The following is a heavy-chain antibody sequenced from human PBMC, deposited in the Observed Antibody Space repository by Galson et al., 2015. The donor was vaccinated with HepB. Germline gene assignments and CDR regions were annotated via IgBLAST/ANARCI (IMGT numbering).Heavy chain of an antibody. CDR3: ASEGGRPAIYYFDY. J-gene: IGHJ4*02. CDR1: GGTFSSYA. CDR2: IIPTLGTT. V-gene: IGHV1-69*13. D-gene: IGHD2/OR15-2a*01. Sequence: SVKVSCKASGGTFSSYAISWVRQAPGQGLEGVGDIIPTLGTTNYEHKFRGRVTITADESSTTAYMELTSLRPEDTAVYFCASEGGRPAIYYFDYWGQGTPVTVAS.